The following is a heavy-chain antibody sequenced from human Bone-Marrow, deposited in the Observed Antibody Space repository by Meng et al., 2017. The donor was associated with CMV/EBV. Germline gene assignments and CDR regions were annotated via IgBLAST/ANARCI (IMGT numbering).Heavy chain of an antibody. D-gene: IGHD4-11*01. J-gene: IGHJ6*02. CDR3: ARGYSNYRYYYGMDV. V-gene: IGHV4-34*01. Sequence: LETLSLTCAVYGGSFSGYYWSWIRQPPGKGLEWIGEINHSGSTNYNPSLKSRVTISVDTSKNQFSLKLSSVTAADTAVYYCARGYSNYRYYYGMDVWGQGTTVTVSS. CDR2: INHSGST. CDR1: GGSFSGYY.